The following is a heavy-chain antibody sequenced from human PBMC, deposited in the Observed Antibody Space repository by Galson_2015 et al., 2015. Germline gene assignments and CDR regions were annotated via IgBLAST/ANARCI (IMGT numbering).Heavy chain of an antibody. Sequence: SVKVSCKASGYTFTSYAMHWVRQAPGQRLEWMGWINAGNGDTKYSQKFQGRVTITRDTSASTAYMELSSLRSEDTAVYYCARGSAILRLGESGCWGQGTLVTVSS. D-gene: IGHD3-10*01. V-gene: IGHV1-3*01. J-gene: IGHJ4*02. CDR2: INAGNGDT. CDR3: ARGSAILRLGESGC. CDR1: GYTFTSYA.